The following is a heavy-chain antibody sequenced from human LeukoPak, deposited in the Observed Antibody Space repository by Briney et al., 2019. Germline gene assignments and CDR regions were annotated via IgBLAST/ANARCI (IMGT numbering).Heavy chain of an antibody. CDR1: GFTFSNAW. Sequence: PGGSLRLSCAASGFTFSNAWMSWVRQAPGKGLEWVGRIISKTDGGTTDYAASVKGRFTISRDDSKNTLYLQMNSLKTEDTAVYYCTTDPIAVAVKFDYWGQGTLVTVSS. CDR2: IISKTDGGTT. CDR3: TTDPIAVAVKFDY. J-gene: IGHJ4*02. V-gene: IGHV3-15*01. D-gene: IGHD6-19*01.